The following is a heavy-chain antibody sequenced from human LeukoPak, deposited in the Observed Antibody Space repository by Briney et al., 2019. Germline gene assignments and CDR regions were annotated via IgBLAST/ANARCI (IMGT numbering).Heavy chain of an antibody. CDR3: ARDPKDVVVPAFDY. D-gene: IGHD2-2*01. Sequence: SETLSLTCAVYGGSFSGYYWSWIRQPPGKGLEWIGEINHSGSTNYNPSLKSRVTISVDTSKNQFSLKLSSVTAADTAVYYCARDPKDVVVPAFDYWGQGTLVTVSS. J-gene: IGHJ4*02. CDR2: INHSGST. CDR1: GGSFSGYY. V-gene: IGHV4-34*01.